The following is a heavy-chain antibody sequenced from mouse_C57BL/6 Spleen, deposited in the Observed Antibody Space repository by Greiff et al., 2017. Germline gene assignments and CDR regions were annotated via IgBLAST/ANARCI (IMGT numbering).Heavy chain of an antibody. D-gene: IGHD1-1*01. CDR1: GYTFTSYW. CDR3: ARSPITTVVPYYFDY. CDR2: IDPSDSET. V-gene: IGHV1-52*01. J-gene: IGHJ2*01. Sequence: QVQLQQPGAELVRPGSSVKLSCKASGYTFTSYWMHWVKQRPIQGLEWIGNIDPSDSETHYNQKFKDKATLTVDKSSSTAYMQLSSLTSEDSAVYYCARSPITTVVPYYFDYWGQGTTLTVSS.